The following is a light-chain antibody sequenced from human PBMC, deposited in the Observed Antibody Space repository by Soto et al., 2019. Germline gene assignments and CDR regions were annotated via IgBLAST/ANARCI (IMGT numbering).Light chain of an antibody. CDR3: QQYGSPPYT. J-gene: IGKJ2*01. CDR2: GAS. Sequence: EILLTQSPGTLSLSPGERATLSCRASQSVRINYLAWYQQKPGQAPRLLIHGASGRATGIPDRFSGSGSGTDFTLTISRLEPEDFAVYYCQQYGSPPYTFGQATKLEI. V-gene: IGKV3-20*01. CDR1: QSVRINY.